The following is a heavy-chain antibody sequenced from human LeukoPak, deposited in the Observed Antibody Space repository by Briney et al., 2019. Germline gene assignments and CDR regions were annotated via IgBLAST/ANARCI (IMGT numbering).Heavy chain of an antibody. CDR3: AREPNYSGSYLPDY. CDR2: IYTSGST. D-gene: IGHD1-26*01. CDR1: GGSISSGSYY. Sequence: PSETLSLTCTVYGGSISSGSYYWSWIRQPPGKGLEWIGRIYTSGSTNYNPSLKSRVIMSVDTSKNQFSLKLTSVPAADTAVYYCAREPNYSGSYLPDYWGQGTLVTVSS. V-gene: IGHV4-61*02. J-gene: IGHJ4*02.